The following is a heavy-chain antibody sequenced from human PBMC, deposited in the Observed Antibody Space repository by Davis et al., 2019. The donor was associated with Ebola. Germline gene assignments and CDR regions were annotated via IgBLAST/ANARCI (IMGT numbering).Heavy chain of an antibody. D-gene: IGHD6-6*01. CDR3: ARSSIAARLGFWWFDP. J-gene: IGHJ5*02. V-gene: IGHV4-34*01. CDR2: INHSGST. CDR1: GGSFSGYY. Sequence: GSLRLSCAVYGGSFSGYYWSWIRQPPGKGLEWIGEINHSGSTNYNPSLKSRVTISVDTSKNQFSVKLSSVTAADTAVYYCARSSIAARLGFWWFDPWGQGTLVTVSS.